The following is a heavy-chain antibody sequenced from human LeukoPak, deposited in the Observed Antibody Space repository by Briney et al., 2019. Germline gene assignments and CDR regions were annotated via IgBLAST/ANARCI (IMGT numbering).Heavy chain of an antibody. CDR1: GYSFTSYW. CDR3: ARFHCSGGSCYVENNWFDP. CDR2: IYPGGSDT. J-gene: IGHJ5*02. Sequence: GESLKISCKGSGYSFTSYWIGWVRQMPGKGLEWMGIIYPGGSDTRYSPSFQGQVTISADKSISTAYLQWSSLKASDTAMYYCARFHCSGGSCYVENNWFDPWGQGTLVTVSS. V-gene: IGHV5-51*01. D-gene: IGHD2-15*01.